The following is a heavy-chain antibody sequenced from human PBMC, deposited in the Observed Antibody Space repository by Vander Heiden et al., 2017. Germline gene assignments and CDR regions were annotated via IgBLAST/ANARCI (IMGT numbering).Heavy chain of an antibody. D-gene: IGHD4-4*01. Sequence: QVQLVESGGGLVKPGGSLRLSCAASGFTFSDYYLSWILQAPGKGLEWVSYISSRSSTTYYADSVKGRFTISRDNAKNSLYLQMNSLRAEDTAVYYCAREPKPNYSNYVFYYWGRGTLLTVSS. J-gene: IGHJ4*02. CDR1: GFTFSDYY. CDR2: ISSRSSTT. V-gene: IGHV3-11*01. CDR3: AREPKPNYSNYVFYY.